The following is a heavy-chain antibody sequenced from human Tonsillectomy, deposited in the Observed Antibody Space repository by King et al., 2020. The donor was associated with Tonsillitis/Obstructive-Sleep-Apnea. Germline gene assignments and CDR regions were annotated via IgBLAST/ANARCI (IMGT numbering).Heavy chain of an antibody. CDR2: IYYSGST. CDR1: GGSISSGGYY. V-gene: IGHV4-31*03. D-gene: IGHD1-14*01. Sequence: VPLQESGPGLVKPSQTLSLTCTVSGGSISSGGYYWSWIRQHPGKGLEWIGYIYYSGSTYYNPSLKSRVTISVDTSKNQFSLKLSSVTAADTAVYYCAREVFESADNWFDPWGQGTLVTVSS. J-gene: IGHJ5*02. CDR3: AREVFESADNWFDP.